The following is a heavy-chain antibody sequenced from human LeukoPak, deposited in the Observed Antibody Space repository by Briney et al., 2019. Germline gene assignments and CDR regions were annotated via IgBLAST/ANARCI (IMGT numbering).Heavy chain of an antibody. V-gene: IGHV4-31*03. J-gene: IGHJ4*02. CDR2: IYYSGST. CDR1: GGSISSGGYY. D-gene: IGHD6-13*01. Sequence: SSETLSLTCTVSGGSISSGGYYWSWIRQHPGKGLEWIGYIYYSGSTYYNPSLKSRVTISVDTSKNQFSLKLSSVTAADTAVYYCARDPAAAGGPLFDYWGQGTLVTVSS. CDR3: ARDPAAAGGPLFDY.